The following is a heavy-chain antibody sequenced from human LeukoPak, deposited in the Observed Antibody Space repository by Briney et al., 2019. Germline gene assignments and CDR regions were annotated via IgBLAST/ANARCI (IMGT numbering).Heavy chain of an antibody. CDR2: IIPIFGTA. CDR3: ARGAGSGSYYAHDY. V-gene: IGHV1-69*06. Sequence: ASVKVSCKASGYTFTSYGISWVRQAPGQGLEWMGGIIPIFGTANYAQKFQGRVTITADKSTSTAYMELSSLRSEDTAVYYCARGAGSGSYYAHDYWGQGTLVTVSS. CDR1: GYTFTSYG. J-gene: IGHJ4*02. D-gene: IGHD1-26*01.